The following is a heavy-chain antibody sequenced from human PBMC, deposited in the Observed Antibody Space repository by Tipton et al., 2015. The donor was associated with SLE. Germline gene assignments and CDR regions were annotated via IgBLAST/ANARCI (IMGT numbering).Heavy chain of an antibody. CDR2: INHSGST. CDR3: ARCIVGANSYYYYMDV. CDR1: GDSISSHY. Sequence: TLSLTCTVSGDSISSHYWSWIRQSPGKGLEWIGEINHSGSTNYNPSLKARVTLSADTSKNQVSLRLTSVTAADTAVYYCARCIVGANSYYYYMDVWGKGTTVTVSS. V-gene: IGHV4-59*11. J-gene: IGHJ6*03. D-gene: IGHD1-26*01.